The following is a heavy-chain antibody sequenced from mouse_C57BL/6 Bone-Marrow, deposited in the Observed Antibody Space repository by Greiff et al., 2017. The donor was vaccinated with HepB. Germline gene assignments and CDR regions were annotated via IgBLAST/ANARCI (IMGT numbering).Heavy chain of an antibody. CDR2: IYPGGGYT. D-gene: IGHD1-1*01. V-gene: IGHV1-63*01. J-gene: IGHJ4*01. CDR3: ARSGLYYYGSSYPDYYAMDY. Sequence: VMLVESGAELVRPGTSVKMSCKASGYTFTNYWIGWAKQRPGHGLEWIGDIYPGGGYTNYNEKFKGKATLTADKSSSTAYMQFSSLTSEDSAIYYCARSGLYYYGSSYPDYYAMDYWGQGTSVTVSS. CDR1: GYTFTNYW.